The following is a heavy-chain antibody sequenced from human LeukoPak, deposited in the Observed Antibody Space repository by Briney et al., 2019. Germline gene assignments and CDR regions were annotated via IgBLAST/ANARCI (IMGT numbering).Heavy chain of an antibody. J-gene: IGHJ3*02. D-gene: IGHD3-16*01. CDR3: ARDQVYTSLSAFGI. CDR1: GFTFSSYS. V-gene: IGHV3-21*01. Sequence: GGSLRLSCAASGFTFSSYSMNWVRQAPGKGLEWVSSISSSSSYIYSADSVKGRFTISRDNAKNSLYLQMNSLGAEDTAVYYCARDQVYTSLSAFGIWGQGTKVTVSS. CDR2: ISSSSSYI.